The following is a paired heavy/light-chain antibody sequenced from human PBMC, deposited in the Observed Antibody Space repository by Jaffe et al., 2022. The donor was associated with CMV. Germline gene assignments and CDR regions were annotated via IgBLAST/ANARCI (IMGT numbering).Light chain of an antibody. V-gene: IGKV3-11*01. CDR2: DAS. CDR1: QSVGRY. Sequence: EIVLTQSPATLSLSPGERATLSCRASQSVGRYLAWYQQKPGQRPRLLIYDASDRPSGTPARFSGSGSGTDFTLTISSLEPEDFAVYYCQQRSDPMYTFGQGTKLEIK. CDR3: QQRSDPMYT. J-gene: IGKJ2*01.
Heavy chain of an antibody. CDR2: ISSSGGTT. V-gene: IGHV3-23*01. J-gene: IGHJ4*02. CDR1: GFTFTKFA. CDR3: APETYFFDH. Sequence: EVQLLESGGGLVQPGGSLRLSCAASGFTFTKFAMSWVRQGPGKGLEWVSGISSSGGTTYYTDSVKGRFTISRDNSKNTVSLLMNSLRAEDTALYYCAPETYFFDHWGQGILVSVSS.